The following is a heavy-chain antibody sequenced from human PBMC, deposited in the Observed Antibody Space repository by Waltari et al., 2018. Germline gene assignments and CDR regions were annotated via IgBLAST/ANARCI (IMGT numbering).Heavy chain of an antibody. V-gene: IGHV4-4*02. J-gene: IGHJ1*01. CDR2: MYHSGTT. Sequence: QVQLQESGPGLVKPSGTLSLTCAVSGGSVTSSHWWSWVRQAPGKGLEWIGEMYHSGTTNYNPRRKSRVTMSLDRAKNQFSLKLSSVTAADTAVYYCVRDNRWAEDGFRYFQFWGQGTLVTVSS. CDR1: GGSVTSSHW. D-gene: IGHD5-12*01. CDR3: VRDNRWAEDGFRYFQF.